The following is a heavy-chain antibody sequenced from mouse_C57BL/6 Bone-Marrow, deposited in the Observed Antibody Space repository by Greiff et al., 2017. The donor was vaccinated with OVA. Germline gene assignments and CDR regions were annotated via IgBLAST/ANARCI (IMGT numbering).Heavy chain of an antibody. D-gene: IGHD2-5*01. CDR1: GFTFSSYG. J-gene: IGHJ2*01. CDR2: ISSGGSYT. CDR3: ARHYSNYYFDY. V-gene: IGHV5-6*01. Sequence: EVKLVESGGDLVKPGGSLKLSCAASGFTFSSYGMSWVRQTPDKRLEWVATISSGGSYTYYPDSVKGRFTISRDNAKNTLYLQMSSLKSEDTAMYYCARHYSNYYFDYWGQGTTLTVSS.